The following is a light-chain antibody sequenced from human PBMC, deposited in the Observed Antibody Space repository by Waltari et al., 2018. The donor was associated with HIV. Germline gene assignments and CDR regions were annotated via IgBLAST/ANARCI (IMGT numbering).Light chain of an antibody. V-gene: IGKV3-20*01. Sequence: EIVLTQSPGTLSLSPGERPTLSCRASQSVTNSYFAWDQQKPGQAPRLLIYAASSRATGIPDRFRGSGSGTAFTLTISRLEPEDFAVYYCQQYGSSPRTFGQGTKVEIK. CDR2: AAS. CDR1: QSVTNSY. J-gene: IGKJ1*01. CDR3: QQYGSSPRT.